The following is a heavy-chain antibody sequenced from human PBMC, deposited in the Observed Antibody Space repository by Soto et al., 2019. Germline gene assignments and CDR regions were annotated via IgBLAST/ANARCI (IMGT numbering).Heavy chain of an antibody. Sequence: GGSLRLSCAASGFTFSSYAMSWVRQAPGKGLEWVSAISGSGGSTYYADSVKGRFTISRDNSKNTLYPQMNSLRAEDTAVYYCAKDPYCSSTSCHAEDDAFDIWGQGTMVTVSS. CDR2: ISGSGGST. CDR3: AKDPYCSSTSCHAEDDAFDI. J-gene: IGHJ3*02. CDR1: GFTFSSYA. V-gene: IGHV3-23*01. D-gene: IGHD2-2*01.